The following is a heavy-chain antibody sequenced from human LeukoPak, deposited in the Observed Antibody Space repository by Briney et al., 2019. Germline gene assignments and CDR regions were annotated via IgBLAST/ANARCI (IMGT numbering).Heavy chain of an antibody. CDR3: AADYRYFYDRGGYFDY. CDR2: IIPILGIA. Sequence: SVKVSCKASGGTFSSYAISWVRQAPGQGLEWMGRIIPILGIANYAQKFQGRVTITADKSTSTAYMELSSLRSEDTAVYYCAADYRYFYDRGGYFDYWGQGTLVTVSS. CDR1: GGTFSSYA. V-gene: IGHV1-69*04. J-gene: IGHJ4*02. D-gene: IGHD3-22*01.